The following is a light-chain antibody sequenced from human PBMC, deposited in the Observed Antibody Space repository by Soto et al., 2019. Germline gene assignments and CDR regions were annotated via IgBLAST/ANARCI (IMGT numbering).Light chain of an antibody. CDR3: SSYTSSRTLV. CDR2: EVN. J-gene: IGLJ2*01. V-gene: IGLV2-14*01. Sequence: QSVLTQPASVSESLGQSITISCTGTSTDVGAYNYVSWYQKYPGKAPKLMIYEVNYRPSGVSSRFSGSKSGNTASLTISGLQAEDEADYYCSSYTSSRTLVFGGGTNLTVL. CDR1: STDVGAYNY.